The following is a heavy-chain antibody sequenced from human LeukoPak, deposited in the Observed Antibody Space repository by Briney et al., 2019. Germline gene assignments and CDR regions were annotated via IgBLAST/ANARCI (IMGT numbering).Heavy chain of an antibody. V-gene: IGHV3-21*01. J-gene: IGHJ6*03. D-gene: IGHD3-3*01. CDR3: ARDLTIFGVVITDYYYYYMDV. CDR2: ISSSSSYI. CDR1: GFTFSSYS. Sequence: PGGSLRLSCAASGFTFSSYSMNWVRQAPGKGLERVSSISSSSSYIYYADSVKGRFTISRDNAKNSLYLQMNSLRAEDTAVYYCARDLTIFGVVITDYYYYYMDVWGKGTTVTVSS.